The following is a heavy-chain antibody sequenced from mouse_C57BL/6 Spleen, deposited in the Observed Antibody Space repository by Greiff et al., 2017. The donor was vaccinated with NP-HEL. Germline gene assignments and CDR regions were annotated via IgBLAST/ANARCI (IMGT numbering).Heavy chain of an antibody. D-gene: IGHD1-1*01. CDR2: INPGSGGT. CDR1: GYAFTNYL. Sequence: QVQLKESGAELVRPGTSVKVSCKASGYAFTNYLIEWVKQRPGQGLEWIGVINPGSGGTNYNEKFKGKATLTADKSSSTAYMQLSSLTSEDSAVYFCARDMSYSDYWGQGTTLTVSS. V-gene: IGHV1-54*01. CDR3: ARDMSYSDY. J-gene: IGHJ2*01.